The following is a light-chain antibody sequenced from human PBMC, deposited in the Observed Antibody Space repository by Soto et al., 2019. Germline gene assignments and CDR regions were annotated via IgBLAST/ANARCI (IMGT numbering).Light chain of an antibody. CDR1: QSISSW. Sequence: DIQMTQSPSTLSASVGDRVTITCRASQSISSWLAWYQQKPGKAPKLLIYKASSLESGVPSRFSGSGSGTEFTLTISSLQPDDFATYYCQQSYSTPPFFGGGTKVDIK. CDR2: KAS. J-gene: IGKJ4*01. V-gene: IGKV1-5*03. CDR3: QQSYSTPPF.